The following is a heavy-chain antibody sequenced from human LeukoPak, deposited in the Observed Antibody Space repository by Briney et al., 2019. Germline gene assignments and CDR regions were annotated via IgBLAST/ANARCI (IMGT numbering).Heavy chain of an antibody. CDR2: RRQDGDTK. Sequence: GESLRLSCSASGFPFNAYWMTWVRQAPGKGREGVANRRQDGDTKYYVDSVKGRFTISRDNAMNSLYLQMNSLRAEDTAIYYCARSLPYGTTWYGRSDFWGQGTLVTVSS. V-gene: IGHV3-7*03. CDR1: GFPFNAYW. CDR3: ARSLPYGTTWYGRSDF. D-gene: IGHD6-13*01. J-gene: IGHJ4*02.